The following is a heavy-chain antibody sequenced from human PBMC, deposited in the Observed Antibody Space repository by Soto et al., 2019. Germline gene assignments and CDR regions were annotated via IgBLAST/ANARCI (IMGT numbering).Heavy chain of an antibody. J-gene: IGHJ5*02. V-gene: IGHV3-11*05. Sequence: GGSLRLSCAASGFTFSDYYMSWIRQAPGKGLERVSYISSSSSYTNYADSVKGRFTISRDNAKNSLYLQMNSLRAEDTAVYYCARVALNYGDYLRFDPWGQGTLVTVSS. D-gene: IGHD4-17*01. CDR2: ISSSSSYT. CDR3: ARVALNYGDYLRFDP. CDR1: GFTFSDYY.